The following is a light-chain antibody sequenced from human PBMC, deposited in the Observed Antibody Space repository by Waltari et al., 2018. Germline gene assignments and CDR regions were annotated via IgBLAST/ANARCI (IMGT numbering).Light chain of an antibody. V-gene: IGLV2-14*03. CDR2: DVT. CDR1: SSDVGYYNY. J-gene: IGLJ1*01. CDR3: SSYTTSGLYV. Sequence: QSALTQPASLSGSPGQSITIPCTATSSDVGYYNYVSWYQHYPGKAPKLIIYDVTNRPSGVSSRFSGSKSGNTASLTISGLQAEDETDYYCSSYTTSGLYVFGSGTQVTVL.